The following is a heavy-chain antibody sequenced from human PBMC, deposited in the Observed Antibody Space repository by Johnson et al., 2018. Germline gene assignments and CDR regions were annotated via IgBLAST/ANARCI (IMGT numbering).Heavy chain of an antibody. Sequence: QVQLVQSGGGVVQPGRSLRLSCAASGFTFSSYAMHWVRQAPGKGLEWVAAIWYDGSNKYYADSVKGRFTISRDNSKNTLYLQMNSLRAGDTAVYYWARNQNATTRRDGYNYPYFQHWGQGTLVTVSS. D-gene: IGHD5-24*01. CDR1: GFTFSSYA. CDR2: IWYDGSNK. V-gene: IGHV3-33*08. CDR3: ARNQNATTRRDGYNYPYFQH. J-gene: IGHJ1*01.